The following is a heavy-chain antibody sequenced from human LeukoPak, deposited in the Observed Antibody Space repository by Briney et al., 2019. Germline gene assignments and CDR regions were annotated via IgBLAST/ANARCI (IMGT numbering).Heavy chain of an antibody. D-gene: IGHD3-3*01. V-gene: IGHV3-21*01. CDR2: ISSSSSYI. Sequence: GGSLRLSCAASGFTFTTYSMNWVRQAPGKGLEWVSSISSSSSYIYYADSVKGRFTISRDNAKNSLYLQMNSLRAEDTAVYYCARAAFGVVISYYYYMDVWGKGTTVTVSS. J-gene: IGHJ6*03. CDR3: ARAAFGVVISYYYYMDV. CDR1: GFTFTTYS.